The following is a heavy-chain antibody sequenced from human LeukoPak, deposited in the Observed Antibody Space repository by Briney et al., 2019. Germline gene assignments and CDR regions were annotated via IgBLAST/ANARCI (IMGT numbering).Heavy chain of an antibody. V-gene: IGHV4-30-4*08. D-gene: IGHD6-19*01. Sequence: SQTLSLTCNVSGGSISSRDYYWSWIRQPPGGGLEWIGYIYYTGTTYYNPSLQSRVSISVDTSKNQFSLKLSSVTAADTAVYYCARGRVSGWYNWFDPWGQGTLVTVSS. CDR3: ARGRVSGWYNWFDP. CDR2: IYYTGTT. CDR1: GGSISSRDYY. J-gene: IGHJ5*02.